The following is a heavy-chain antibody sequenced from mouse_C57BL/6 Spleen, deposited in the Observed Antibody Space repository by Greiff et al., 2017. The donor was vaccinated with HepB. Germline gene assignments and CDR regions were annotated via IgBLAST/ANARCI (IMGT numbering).Heavy chain of an antibody. V-gene: IGHV3-6*01. Sequence: EVKLMESGPGLVKPSQSLSLTCSVTGYSITSGYYWNWIRQFPGNKLEWMGYISYDGSNNYNPSLKNRISITRDTSKNQFFLKLNSVTTEDTATYYCARRKSYAMDYWGQGTSVTVSS. J-gene: IGHJ4*01. CDR3: ARRKSYAMDY. CDR2: ISYDGSN. CDR1: GYSITSGYY.